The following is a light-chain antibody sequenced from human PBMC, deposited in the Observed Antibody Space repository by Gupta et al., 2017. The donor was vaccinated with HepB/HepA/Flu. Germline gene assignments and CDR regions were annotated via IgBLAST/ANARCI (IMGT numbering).Light chain of an antibody. CDR2: DVS. J-gene: IGLJ2*01. CDR1: SSDVGGYNY. CDR3: SSYTTTTTVV. V-gene: IGLV2-14*03. Sequence: QSALTQPVSVSGSPCQSITISSTGTSSDVGGYNYVSWYQQHPGKVPKLMIYDVSNRPSGVSNRFSGSKSGNTASLTLSGLQAEDEADYYCSSYTTTTTVVFGGGTKLTVL.